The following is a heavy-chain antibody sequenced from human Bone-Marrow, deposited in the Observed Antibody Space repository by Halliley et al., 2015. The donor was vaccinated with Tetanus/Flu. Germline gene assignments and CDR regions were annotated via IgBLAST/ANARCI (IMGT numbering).Heavy chain of an antibody. CDR3: ARSGSVNYEGWLAP. J-gene: IGHJ5*02. V-gene: IGHV4-59*12. CDR1: GGSISPYY. CDR2: IFYSGNT. D-gene: IGHD3-10*01. Sequence: TLSLTCTVSGGSISPYYWSWIRQPPGKGLEWIGYIFYSGNTNYNPSLKSRVTISVDTSKNQFSLRLSSVTPADTAVYYCARSGSVNYEGWLAPWGQGTLVSFSS.